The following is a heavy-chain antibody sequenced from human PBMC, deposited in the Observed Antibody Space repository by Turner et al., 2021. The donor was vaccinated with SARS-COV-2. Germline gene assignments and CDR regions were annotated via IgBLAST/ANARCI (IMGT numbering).Heavy chain of an antibody. J-gene: IGHJ4*02. CDR1: GYIFINYY. D-gene: IGHD3-10*01. Sequence: QVQLVESGAEGKKPGASVKVACKASGYIFINYYIHWVRQAPGQGREWVGIINPSGGGTRYAQKFRGRVTMTRDTSTSTVSMELSSLRSEDTAVYYCARGELWSFSSYDNWGQGTLVTVSS. CDR2: INPSGGGT. V-gene: IGHV1-46*03. CDR3: ARGELWSFSSYDN.